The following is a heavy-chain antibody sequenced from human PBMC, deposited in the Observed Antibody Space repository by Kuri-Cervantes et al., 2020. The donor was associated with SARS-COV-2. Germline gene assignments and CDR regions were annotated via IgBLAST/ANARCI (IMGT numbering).Heavy chain of an antibody. D-gene: IGHD6-6*01. J-gene: IGHJ6*02. CDR1: GCTFSGHW. CDR3: ARRRTARPGKLYYYGMDV. CDR2: IKQDGSEK. V-gene: IGHV3-7*01. Sequence: GESLKISCAASGCTFSGHWIHWVRQAPGKGLEWVANIKQDGSEKYYVDSVKGRFTISRDNAKNSLYLQMNSLRAEDTAVYYCARRRTARPGKLYYYGMDVWGQGTTVTVSS.